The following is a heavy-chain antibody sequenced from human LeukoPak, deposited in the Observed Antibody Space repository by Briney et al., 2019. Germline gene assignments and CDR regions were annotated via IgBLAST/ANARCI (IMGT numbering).Heavy chain of an antibody. CDR2: IYYSGSN. Sequence: PSETLSLTCTVSGGSISSSSYYWGWIRQPPGKGLEWIGSIYYSGSNYYNPSLKSRFTISVDTSKNQFSLKLSSVTAADTAVYYCARASMEPMIVVVNGAFDIWGQGTMVTVSS. V-gene: IGHV4-39*07. CDR3: ARASMEPMIVVVNGAFDI. J-gene: IGHJ3*02. CDR1: GGSISSSSYY. D-gene: IGHD3-22*01.